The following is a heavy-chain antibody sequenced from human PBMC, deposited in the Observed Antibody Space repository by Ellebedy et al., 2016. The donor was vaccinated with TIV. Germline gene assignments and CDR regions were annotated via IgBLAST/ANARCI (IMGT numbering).Heavy chain of an antibody. D-gene: IGHD6-13*01. Sequence: MPSETLSLTCTVSGGSISSGGYYWSWIRQHPGKGLEWIGYIYYSGSTYYNPSLKSLVTISVDTSKNQFPLKLSPVTAADTALYYCAREGPIATAEFQYWGQGTLVTVSS. V-gene: IGHV4-31*01. CDR3: AREGPIATAEFQY. CDR1: GGSISSGGYY. J-gene: IGHJ4*02. CDR2: IYYSGST.